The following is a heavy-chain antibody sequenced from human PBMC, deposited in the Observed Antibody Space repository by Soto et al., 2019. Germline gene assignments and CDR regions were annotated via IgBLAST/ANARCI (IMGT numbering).Heavy chain of an antibody. CDR3: AKSSAGNYYYYGMDV. CDR2: ISGSGGST. J-gene: IGHJ6*02. D-gene: IGHD6-6*01. CDR1: GFTFSSYA. V-gene: IGHV3-23*01. Sequence: GGSLRLSCAASGFTFSSYAMSWVRQAPGKGLEWVSAISGSGGSTYYADSVKGRFTISRDNSKNTLYLQMNSLRAEDTAVYYCAKSSAGNYYYYGMDVWGQGTTVTVSS.